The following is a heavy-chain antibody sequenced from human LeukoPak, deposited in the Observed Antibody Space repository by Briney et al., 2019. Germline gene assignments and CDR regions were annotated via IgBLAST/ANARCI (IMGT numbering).Heavy chain of an antibody. V-gene: IGHV1-8*02. Sequence: ASVKVSCKASGYTFTSYAMHWVRQAPGQGLEWMGWINPNSGNTGYAQKFQGRVTMTRNTSISTAYMELSSLRSEDTAVYYCARGPYGSGSYKDYWGQGTLVTVSS. J-gene: IGHJ4*02. D-gene: IGHD3-10*01. CDR3: ARGPYGSGSYKDY. CDR1: GYTFTSYA. CDR2: INPNSGNT.